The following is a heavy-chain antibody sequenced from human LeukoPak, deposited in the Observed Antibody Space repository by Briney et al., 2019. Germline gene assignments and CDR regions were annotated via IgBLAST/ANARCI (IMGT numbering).Heavy chain of an antibody. Sequence: ASVNVSYKASGYTLTIYYMHWVRQAPGQGLEWMGIINPSGGSTSYAQKFQGRVTMTRDTSTSTVYMELSSLRSEDTAVYYCARARGDCPFGYWGQGTLVTVSS. CDR2: INPSGGST. CDR3: ARARGDCPFGY. CDR1: GYTLTIYY. V-gene: IGHV1-46*01. D-gene: IGHD2-21*02. J-gene: IGHJ4*02.